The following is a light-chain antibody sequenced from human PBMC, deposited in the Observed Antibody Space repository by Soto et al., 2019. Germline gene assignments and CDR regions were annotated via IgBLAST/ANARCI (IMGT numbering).Light chain of an antibody. CDR3: QSYDNTLSGFYV. CDR2: GNS. J-gene: IGLJ1*01. Sequence: QSVLTQPPSVSGAPGQTVTISCTGSSSNIGAGYDVHWYQQLPGTAPKVIIYGNSNRPSGVPDRFSGSKSGTSASLAITGLRADDEADYYCQSYDNTLSGFYVFGTGTKLTVL. V-gene: IGLV1-40*01. CDR1: SSNIGAGYD.